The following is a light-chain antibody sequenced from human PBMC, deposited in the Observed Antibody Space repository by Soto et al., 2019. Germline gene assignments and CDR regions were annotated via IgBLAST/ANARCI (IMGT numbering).Light chain of an antibody. J-gene: IGLJ1*01. CDR2: SNN. V-gene: IGLV1-44*01. CDR1: TSNIGSNT. CDR3: AAWDDSLSGYV. Sequence: QSVLTQPPSASGTPGQRVTISCSGSTSNIGSNTVNWYQQLPGTAPKLLIYSNNQRPSGVPDRFSGSKSGTSASLAISGLQSEHEADYYCAAWDDSLSGYVFGTGTKVTVL.